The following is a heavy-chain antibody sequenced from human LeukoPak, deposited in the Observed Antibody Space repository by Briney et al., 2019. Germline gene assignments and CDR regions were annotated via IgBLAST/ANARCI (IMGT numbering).Heavy chain of an antibody. D-gene: IGHD5-24*01. CDR1: GYSISSSYY. Sequence: PSETLSLTCTVSGYSISSSYYWSWIRQPPGKGLEWIGYIYYSGSTNYNPSLKSRVTISVDTSKNQFSLKLSSVTAADTAVYYCARGRDGYRGDYWGQGTLVTVSS. J-gene: IGHJ4*02. CDR2: IYYSGST. V-gene: IGHV4-61*01. CDR3: ARGRDGYRGDY.